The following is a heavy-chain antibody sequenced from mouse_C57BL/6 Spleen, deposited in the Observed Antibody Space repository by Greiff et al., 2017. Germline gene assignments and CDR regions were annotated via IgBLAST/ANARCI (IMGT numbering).Heavy chain of an antibody. CDR3: ARSEQLRRLDY. D-gene: IGHD3-2*02. CDR1: GYTFTSYD. V-gene: IGHV1-85*01. Sequence: QVQLKESGPELVKPGASVKLSCKASGYTFTSYDINWVKQRPGQGLEWIGWIYPRDGSTKYNEKFKGKATLTVDTSSSTSYMELHSLTSENSAVYFDARSEQLRRLDYWGQGTTLTVSS. CDR2: IYPRDGST. J-gene: IGHJ2*01.